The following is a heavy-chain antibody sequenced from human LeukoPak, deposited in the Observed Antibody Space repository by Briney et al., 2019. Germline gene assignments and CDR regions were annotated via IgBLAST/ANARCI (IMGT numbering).Heavy chain of an antibody. CDR1: GLTFNNYA. J-gene: IGHJ3*02. D-gene: IGHD2-15*01. V-gene: IGHV3-23*01. CDR3: AKIHQNRVVVGAKGAFDI. Sequence: GGSLRLSCEASGLTFNNYAMHWVRQSSGKGLEWVSGIGSSGGGTYYANSVKGRFTISRDTSKDTVYLQMDSLRAEDTAIYYCAKIHQNRVVVGAKGAFDIWGQGTVVTVSS. CDR2: IGSSGGGT.